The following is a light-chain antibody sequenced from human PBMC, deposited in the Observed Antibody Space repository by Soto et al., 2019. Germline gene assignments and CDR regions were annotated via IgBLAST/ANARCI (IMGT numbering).Light chain of an antibody. CDR2: DVS. CDR1: SSDVGGYNY. CDR3: NSYTSSSTPYV. J-gene: IGLJ1*01. Sequence: QSVLTQPASVSGSPGQSIIISCPGTSSDVGGYNYVSWYQQHPGKAPKLMIYDVSNRPSGVSNRFSGSKSGNTASLTISGLQAEDEADYYCNSYTSSSTPYVFGTGTKVTVL. V-gene: IGLV2-14*01.